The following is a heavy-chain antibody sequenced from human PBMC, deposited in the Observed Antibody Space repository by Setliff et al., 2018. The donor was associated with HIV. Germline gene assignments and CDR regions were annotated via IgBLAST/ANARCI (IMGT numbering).Heavy chain of an antibody. CDR3: ARQGMADSSGWYAVGY. V-gene: IGHV4-39*07. CDR1: GGSITSDSYY. J-gene: IGHJ4*02. Sequence: PSETLSLTCTVSGGSITSDSYYWDWIRQPPGKGLEWIGSIYYSGGTYYNSSLKSRVTMSVDTSKNQFSLKLSSVTAVDTAVYYCARQGMADSSGWYAVGYWGQGTLVTVSS. CDR2: IYYSGGT. D-gene: IGHD6-19*01.